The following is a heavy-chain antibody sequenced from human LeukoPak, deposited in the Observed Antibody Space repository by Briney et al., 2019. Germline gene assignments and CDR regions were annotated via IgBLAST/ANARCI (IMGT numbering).Heavy chain of an antibody. J-gene: IGHJ4*02. D-gene: IGHD3-10*01. V-gene: IGHV4-30-2*01. CDR3: ARAITMVRGVIVFDY. Sequence: SQTLSLTCAVSGGSISSGGYSWSWIRQPPGKGLEWIGYIYHSGSTYYNPSLKSRVTISVDRSKNQFSLKLNSVTAADTAVYYCARAITMVRGVIVFDYWGQGTLVTVSS. CDR2: IYHSGST. CDR1: GGSISSGGYS.